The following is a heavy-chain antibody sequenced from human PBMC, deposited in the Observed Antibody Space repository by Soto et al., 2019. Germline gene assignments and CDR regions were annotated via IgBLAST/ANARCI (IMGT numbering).Heavy chain of an antibody. Sequence: QVQLQEAGPGLVKPSQTLSLTCTVSGDSISGGDHYWGWIRQPPGKGLEWIGYIFYSGSTYYNPSLKSRVTISVDTSKNQFSLRLTSVTAADTAVYYCGRIDGSGYYLHNWGQGTLVTVSS. V-gene: IGHV4-30-4*01. CDR2: IFYSGST. CDR1: GDSISGGDHY. CDR3: GRIDGSGYYLHN. J-gene: IGHJ4*02. D-gene: IGHD3-22*01.